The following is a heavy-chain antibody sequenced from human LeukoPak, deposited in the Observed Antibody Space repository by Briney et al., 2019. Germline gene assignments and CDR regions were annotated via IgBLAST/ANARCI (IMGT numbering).Heavy chain of an antibody. CDR2: IIPIFGTA. V-gene: IGHV1-69*13. Sequence: SVKVSCTASGGTFSSYAISWVREAPGQGLEGMGGIIPIFGTANYAQKFQGRVTITADESTSAAYMELSSLRSEDTAVYYCASCYNWNYYYFDYWGQGTLVTVSS. CDR1: GGTFSSYA. J-gene: IGHJ4*02. CDR3: ASCYNWNYYYFDY. D-gene: IGHD1-7*01.